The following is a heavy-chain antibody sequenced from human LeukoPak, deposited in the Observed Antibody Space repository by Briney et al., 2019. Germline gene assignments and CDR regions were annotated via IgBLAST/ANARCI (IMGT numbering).Heavy chain of an antibody. Sequence: GGSLRLSCAASGFTFSSYSMNWVRQAPGKGLEWVSSISSSSSYIYYADSVKGRFAISRDNAKNSLYLQMNSLRAEDTAVYYCARAVVGATFGAFDIWGQGTMVTVSS. CDR1: GFTFSSYS. CDR3: ARAVVGATFGAFDI. CDR2: ISSSSSYI. V-gene: IGHV3-21*01. D-gene: IGHD1-26*01. J-gene: IGHJ3*02.